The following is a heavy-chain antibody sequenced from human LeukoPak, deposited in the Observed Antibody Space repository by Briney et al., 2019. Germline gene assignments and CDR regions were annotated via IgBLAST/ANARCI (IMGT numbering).Heavy chain of an antibody. CDR3: ARDSPYCSGGSCYVDYYYYMDV. V-gene: IGHV1-69*06. CDR2: IIPIFGTA. D-gene: IGHD2-15*01. J-gene: IGHJ6*03. Sequence: SVKVSCKASGGTFSSYAISWVRQAPGQGLEWMGGIIPIFGTANYAQKFQGRVTITADKSTSTAYMELSSLRSEDTAVYYCARDSPYCSGGSCYVDYYYYMDVWGKGTTVTVSS. CDR1: GGTFSSYA.